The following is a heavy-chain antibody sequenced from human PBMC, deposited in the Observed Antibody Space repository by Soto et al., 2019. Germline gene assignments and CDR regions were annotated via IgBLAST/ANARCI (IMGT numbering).Heavy chain of an antibody. V-gene: IGHV3-74*01. Sequence: EVQLVESGGGLVQPGGSLRLSCAASGFTFSSYWMHWVRQAPGKGLVWISRIKADGSSYYADSVRGRFTISRDNAKSTLYLQMISLRDEDTAVYYCARGIRNYYGTDVWGQGTTVSVSS. CDR2: IKADGSS. D-gene: IGHD5-18*01. J-gene: IGHJ6*02. CDR1: GFTFSSYW. CDR3: ARGIRNYYGTDV.